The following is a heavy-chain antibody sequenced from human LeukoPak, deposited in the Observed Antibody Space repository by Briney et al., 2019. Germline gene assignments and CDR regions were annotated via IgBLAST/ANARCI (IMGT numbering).Heavy chain of an antibody. CDR2: IYYSGST. CDR1: GGSISSGGYY. D-gene: IGHD6-13*01. J-gene: IGHJ4*02. Sequence: SQTLSLTCTVSGGSISSGGYYWSWIREHPGKGLEWIGYIYYSGSTYYNPSLKSRVTISVDTSKNQFSLKLSSVTAADTAVYYCASDSSSWYRRWLNWGQGTLVTVSS. CDR3: ASDSSSWYRRWLN. V-gene: IGHV4-31*03.